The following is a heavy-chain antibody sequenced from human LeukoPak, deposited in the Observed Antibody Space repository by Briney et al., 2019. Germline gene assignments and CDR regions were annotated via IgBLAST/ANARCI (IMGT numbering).Heavy chain of an antibody. V-gene: IGHV1-24*01. CDR3: ATAGPYYDFWSGYYPFDY. Sequence: APVKVSCKVSGYTLTELSMHWVRQAPGKGLEWMGGFDPEDGETIYAQKFQGRVTMTEDTCTDTAYMELSSLRSEDTAVYYCATAGPYYDFWSGYYPFDYWGQGTLVTVSS. CDR2: FDPEDGET. CDR1: GYTLTELS. J-gene: IGHJ4*02. D-gene: IGHD3-3*01.